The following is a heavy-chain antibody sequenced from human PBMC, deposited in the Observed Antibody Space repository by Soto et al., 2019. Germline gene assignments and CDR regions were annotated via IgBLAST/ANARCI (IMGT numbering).Heavy chain of an antibody. CDR3: AKVHSVDGSYSFDY. V-gene: IGHV3-33*06. D-gene: IGHD6-19*01. J-gene: IGHJ4*02. Sequence: GGSVRLSCAAPGFTFSSYGMHCVRQAPGKWLEWVAVIWYDGSNKYYADSVKGRFTISRDNSKNTLYLQMNSLRAEDTTVYYCAKVHSVDGSYSFDYWGQGTLVTV. CDR1: GFTFSSYG. CDR2: IWYDGSNK.